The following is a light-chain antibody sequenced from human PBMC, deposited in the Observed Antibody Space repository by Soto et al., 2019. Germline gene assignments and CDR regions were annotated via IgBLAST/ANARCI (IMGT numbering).Light chain of an antibody. V-gene: IGKV3-20*01. J-gene: IGKJ1*01. CDR3: QQYGSSPPWT. CDR1: QSVSSSY. Sequence: EIVLTQSPGTLSLSPGERATLSCRASQSVSSSYLAWYQQKPGQAPRLLIYGASSRATGIPVSLSGSGSGTDFTLTISRLEPEDFAVYYCQQYGSSPPWTFGQGTKVEFK. CDR2: GAS.